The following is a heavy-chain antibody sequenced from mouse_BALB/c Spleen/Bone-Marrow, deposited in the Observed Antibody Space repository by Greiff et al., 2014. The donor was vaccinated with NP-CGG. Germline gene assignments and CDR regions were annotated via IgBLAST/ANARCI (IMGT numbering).Heavy chain of an antibody. D-gene: IGHD2-10*01. Sequence: EKISCKGYGYKFTDYAMHWVKQSHAKSLEWIGVISINYDNTNYNQKFKGKATMTVDKSYSTDYMDLASLTSEASSIYYCARSPSYGNYFDYWGPVTTLTFSS. CDR3: ARSPSYGNYFDY. CDR2: ISINYDNT. CDR1: GYKFTDYA. V-gene: IGHV1S137*01. J-gene: IGHJ2*01.